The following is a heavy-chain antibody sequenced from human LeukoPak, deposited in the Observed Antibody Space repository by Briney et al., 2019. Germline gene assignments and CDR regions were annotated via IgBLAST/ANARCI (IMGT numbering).Heavy chain of an antibody. V-gene: IGHV4-39*07. D-gene: IGHD5-18*01. CDR3: ASLWRYSYGFDNDY. J-gene: IGHJ4*02. Sequence: PSETLSLTCTVSGGSISSGGYYWSWIRQPPGKGLEWIGEINHSGSTNYNPSLKSRVTISVDTSKNQFSLKLSSVTAADTAVYYCASLWRYSYGFDNDYWGQGTLVTVSS. CDR1: GGSISSGGYY. CDR2: INHSGST.